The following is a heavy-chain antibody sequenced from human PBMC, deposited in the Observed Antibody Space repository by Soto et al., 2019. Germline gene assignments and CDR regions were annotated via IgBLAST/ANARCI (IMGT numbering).Heavy chain of an antibody. J-gene: IGHJ4*02. CDR3: ARDKITGLFDY. CDR2: INHSGST. Sequence: SETLSLTCAVYGGSFSVYYWTWIRQPPGTGLEWIGEINHSGSTNYNPSLKSRVTISVDSSKNQFSLKLTSVTAADTAVYYCARDKITGLFDYWGQGTLVTVS. CDR1: GGSFSVYY. V-gene: IGHV4-34*01. D-gene: IGHD2-8*02.